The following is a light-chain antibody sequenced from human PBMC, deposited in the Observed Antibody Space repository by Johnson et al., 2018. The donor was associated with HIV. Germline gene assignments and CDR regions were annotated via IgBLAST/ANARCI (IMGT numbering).Light chain of an antibody. CDR1: SSNIGNNY. V-gene: IGLV1-51*01. Sequence: QSVLTQPPSVSAAPGQKVTISCSGTSSNIGNNYVSWYQHLPGTAPKVLIYDNNKRPSGIPDLFSGSKSGTSATLGITGLQTGDEADYYCGTWDSSLRVGFFGTGTKVTVL. CDR3: GTWDSSLRVGF. J-gene: IGLJ1*01. CDR2: DNN.